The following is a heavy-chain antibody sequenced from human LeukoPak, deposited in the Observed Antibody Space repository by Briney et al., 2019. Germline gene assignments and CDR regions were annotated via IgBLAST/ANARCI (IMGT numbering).Heavy chain of an antibody. CDR1: GGSISSYY. Sequence: TSETLSLTCTVSGGSISSYYWSWIRQPPGKGLEWIGYIYYSGSTNYNPSLKSRVTISVDTSKNQFSLNLSSVTAADTAVYYCARDRGSYPYYFDYWGQGTLVTVSS. V-gene: IGHV4-59*12. D-gene: IGHD1-26*01. CDR3: ARDRGSYPYYFDY. J-gene: IGHJ4*02. CDR2: IYYSGST.